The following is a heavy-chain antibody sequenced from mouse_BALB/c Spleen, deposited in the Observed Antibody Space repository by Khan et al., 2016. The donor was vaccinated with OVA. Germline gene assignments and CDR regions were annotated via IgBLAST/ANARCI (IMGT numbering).Heavy chain of an antibody. V-gene: IGHV2-6-4*01. J-gene: IGHJ4*01. D-gene: IGHD2-14*01. CDR3: ARSYYRYDGYYAMDY. CDR2: IWGGGST. Sequence: VQLKESGPGLVAPSQSLSITCTVSGFSLSRYNIHWVRQTPGKGLEWLGMIWGGGSTDYNSALKSRLSISKDNSKSQVFLKMNSLQTDDTAMYYWARSYYRYDGYYAMDYWGQGTSVTVSS. CDR1: GFSLSRYN.